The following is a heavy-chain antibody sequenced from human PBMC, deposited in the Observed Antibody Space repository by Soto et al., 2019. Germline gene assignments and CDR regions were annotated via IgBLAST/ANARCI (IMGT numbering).Heavy chain of an antibody. CDR1: GYSFSDYW. Sequence: GESLKISCKASGYSFSDYWIGWVRQMPGHGLEWVGIIHPENSDTTYSPSFQGHVTISVDKYINTAYLLWSSLKASDTAMYYCARRRGYSSSSNYYYYGLDVWGQGTTVTVSS. V-gene: IGHV5-51*01. J-gene: IGHJ6*02. CDR3: ARRRGYSSSSNYYYYGLDV. CDR2: IHPENSDT. D-gene: IGHD6-6*01.